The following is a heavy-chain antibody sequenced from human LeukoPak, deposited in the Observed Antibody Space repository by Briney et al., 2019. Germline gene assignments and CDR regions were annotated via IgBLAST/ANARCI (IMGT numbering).Heavy chain of an antibody. D-gene: IGHD5-24*01. CDR1: GGTFSSYA. V-gene: IGHV1-69*05. J-gene: IGHJ4*02. CDR3: ARESRDGYKIPLEY. CDR2: MIPIFGTA. Sequence: AVKVSCESSGGTFSSYAISWVRRAAGQGLEWMGRMIPIFGTANCAQKFQGRVTITTDESTSTAYMELSSLRSEDTAVYYCARESRDGYKIPLEYWGQGTLVTVSP.